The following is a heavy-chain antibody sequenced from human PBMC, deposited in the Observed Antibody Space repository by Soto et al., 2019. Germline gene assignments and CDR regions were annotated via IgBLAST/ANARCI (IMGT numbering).Heavy chain of an antibody. D-gene: IGHD3-10*01. Sequence: EVQLVESGGGLVQPGGSLRLSCAASGFTVSSNYMSWVRQAPGKGLEWVSVIYSGGSTYYADSVKGRVTISRHNSKNTLYLQMNSLRAEDTAVYYCARIKEGFHAYYYYGMDVWGQGTTVTVSS. V-gene: IGHV3-53*04. CDR3: ARIKEGFHAYYYYGMDV. J-gene: IGHJ6*02. CDR1: GFTVSSNY. CDR2: IYSGGST.